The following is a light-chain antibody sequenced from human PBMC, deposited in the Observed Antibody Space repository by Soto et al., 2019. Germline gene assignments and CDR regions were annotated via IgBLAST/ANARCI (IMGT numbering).Light chain of an antibody. Sequence: QSVLTQPRSVSGSPGQSVTISCTGTSSDISDYHYNSVSWYQQHPDKAPKVMIFDVTKRPSGVPDRFSGSKSGNTASLTISGLQAEDEADYYCCSYAGTYTYVFGTGTKVIDL. V-gene: IGLV2-11*01. CDR3: CSYAGTYTYV. CDR1: SSDISDYHY. CDR2: DVT. J-gene: IGLJ1*01.